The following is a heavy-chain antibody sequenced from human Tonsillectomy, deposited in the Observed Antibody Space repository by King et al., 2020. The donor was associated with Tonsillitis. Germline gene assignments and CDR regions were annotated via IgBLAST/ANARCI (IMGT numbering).Heavy chain of an antibody. V-gene: IGHV5-51*01. CDR1: GYSFTSYW. D-gene: IGHD6-19*01. CDR2: IYPGDSDT. CDR3: ARQGYSSGWDV. Sequence: QLVQSGAEVKKPGESLKISCKGSGYSFTSYWIGWGRQMPGKGLECRRSIYPGDSDTRYSPSFQGQVTLSAAKSISTAYLQWSSLRASDTAMYYCARQGYSSGWDVWGKGTTVTVSS. J-gene: IGHJ6*04.